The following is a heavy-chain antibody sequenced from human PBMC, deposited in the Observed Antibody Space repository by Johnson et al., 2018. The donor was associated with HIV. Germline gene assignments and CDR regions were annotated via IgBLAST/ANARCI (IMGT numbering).Heavy chain of an antibody. CDR3: ARDQGWVTTPGDLDAFDI. CDR2: INWNGGST. J-gene: IGHJ3*02. Sequence: VQLVESGGGVVRPGGSLRLSCAAYGFTFDDYGMSWVRQVPGKGLEWVSGINWNGGSTGYADSVKGRFTISRDNAKNSLYLQMNSLRAEDTAVYYCARDQGWVTTPGDLDAFDIWGQGTMVTVSS. D-gene: IGHD4-17*01. CDR1: GFTFDDYG. V-gene: IGHV3-20*04.